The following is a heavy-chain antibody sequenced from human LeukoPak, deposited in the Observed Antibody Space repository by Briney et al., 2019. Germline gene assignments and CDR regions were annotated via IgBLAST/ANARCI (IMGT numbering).Heavy chain of an antibody. J-gene: IGHJ4*02. CDR3: AREVAFVVVPAAATYYFDY. Sequence: SVKVSCKASGGTFSSYAISWVRQAPGQGLEWMGGIIPIFGTANYAQKFQGRVTITADESTSTAYIELSSLRSEDTAVYYCAREVAFVVVPAAATYYFDYWGQGTLVTVSS. V-gene: IGHV1-69*13. D-gene: IGHD2-2*01. CDR1: GGTFSSYA. CDR2: IIPIFGTA.